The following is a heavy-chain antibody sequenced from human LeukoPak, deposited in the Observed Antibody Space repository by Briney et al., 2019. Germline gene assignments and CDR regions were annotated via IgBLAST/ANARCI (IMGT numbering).Heavy chain of an antibody. CDR2: ISSSSSYI. CDR1: GFTFSSYS. Sequence: GGSLRLSCAASGFTFSSYSMNWVCQAPGKGLEWVSSISSSSSYIYYADSVKGRFTISRDNAKNSLYLQMNSLRAEDTAVYYCAREGYDILTGDAFDIWGQGTMVTVSS. CDR3: AREGYDILTGDAFDI. D-gene: IGHD3-9*01. J-gene: IGHJ3*02. V-gene: IGHV3-21*01.